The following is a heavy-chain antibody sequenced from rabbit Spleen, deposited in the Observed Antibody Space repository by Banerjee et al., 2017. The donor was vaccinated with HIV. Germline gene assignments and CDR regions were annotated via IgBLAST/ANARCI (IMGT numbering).Heavy chain of an antibody. CDR2: IAGSSSGFT. Sequence: QEQLKESGGGLVKPEGSLTLTCTASGFSFSSSDYMCWVRQAPGKGLEWISCIAGSSSGFTYSATWAKGRFTISKTSSTTVTLQMTSLTAADTATYFCARGASMVPFYFDLWGQGTLVTVS. CDR1: GFSFSSSDY. J-gene: IGHJ4*01. D-gene: IGHD3-1*01. CDR3: ARGASMVPFYFDL. V-gene: IGHV1S45*01.